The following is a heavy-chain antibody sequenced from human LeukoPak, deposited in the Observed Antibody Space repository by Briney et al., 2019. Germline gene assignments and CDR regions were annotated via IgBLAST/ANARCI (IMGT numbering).Heavy chain of an antibody. V-gene: IGHV3-20*04. CDR1: VFTYDDYG. Sequence: GGSLRLFCAASVFTYDDYGMSWVRQAPGKGLEGVLGNDWNGGSTGYAEVVGGRFTISGDNDQNSLYLPIKSLIAEHRAVFYCASGGGNFDYWGQGTLVTVSS. CDR3: ASGGGNFDY. CDR2: NDWNGGST. D-gene: IGHD3-16*01. J-gene: IGHJ4*02.